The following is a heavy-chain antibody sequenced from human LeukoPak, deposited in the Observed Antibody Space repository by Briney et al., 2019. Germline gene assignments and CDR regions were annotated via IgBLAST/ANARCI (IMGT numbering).Heavy chain of an antibody. CDR1: GYTFTSYY. D-gene: IGHD3-22*01. Sequence: ASVKVSCKASGYTFTSYYMHWVRQAPGQGLEWMGIINPSGGSTGYAQKFQGRVTMTRDTSTSTVYMELSSLRSEDTAVYYCARDKGDYHTSGSLFVFGGQGTLVTVSS. CDR2: INPSGGST. CDR3: ARDKGDYHTSGSLFVF. J-gene: IGHJ4*02. V-gene: IGHV1-46*01.